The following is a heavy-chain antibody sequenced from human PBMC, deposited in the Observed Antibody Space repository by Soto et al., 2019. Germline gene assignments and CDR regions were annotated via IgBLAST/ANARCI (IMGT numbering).Heavy chain of an antibody. CDR3: ARGSYGDLLFDF. CDR1: GYTFTSYG. CDR2: IRINSGNT. D-gene: IGHD4-17*01. V-gene: IGHV1-18*01. J-gene: IGHJ3*01. Sequence: ASVKVSCKASGYTFTSYGINWVRQAPGQGLEWMGWIRINSGNTNYAQRLQGRVTMTTDTSTSTAYMELRSLTSDDTAMYYCARGSYGDLLFDFWGQRTTVTVS.